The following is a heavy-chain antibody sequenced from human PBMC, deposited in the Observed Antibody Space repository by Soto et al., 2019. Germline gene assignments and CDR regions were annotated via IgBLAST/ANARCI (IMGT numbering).Heavy chain of an antibody. Sequence: GASVKVSCKASGYTFTSYGISWVRQAPGQGLEWMGWISAYYGNTNYAQKLQGRVTMTTDTSTSTAYMELRSLRSDDTAVYYCARVYGSGSYVYYYYMDVWGKGTTVTVSS. J-gene: IGHJ6*03. CDR1: GYTFTSYG. V-gene: IGHV1-18*01. D-gene: IGHD3-10*01. CDR3: ARVYGSGSYVYYYYMDV. CDR2: ISAYYGNT.